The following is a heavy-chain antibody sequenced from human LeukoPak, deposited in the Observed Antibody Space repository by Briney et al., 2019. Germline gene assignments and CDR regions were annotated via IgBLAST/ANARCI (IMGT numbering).Heavy chain of an antibody. V-gene: IGHV3-9*03. CDR3: AKDMGPSIDSSGPFDY. J-gene: IGHJ4*02. CDR1: GFTFDDYA. Sequence: GGSLRLSCAASGFTFDDYAMHWVRQAPGKGLEWVSGISWNSGSIGYADFVKGRFTISRDNAKNSLYLQMNSLRAEDMALYYCAKDMGPSIDSSGPFDYWGQGTLVTVSS. D-gene: IGHD6-19*01. CDR2: ISWNSGSI.